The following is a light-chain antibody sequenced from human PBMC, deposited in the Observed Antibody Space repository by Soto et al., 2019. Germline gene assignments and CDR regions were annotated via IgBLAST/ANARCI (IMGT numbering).Light chain of an antibody. J-gene: IGLJ3*02. CDR3: SSFTNSNTWV. CDR2: EVT. Sequence: QSALTQPPSVSESPGQSVTISCTGTSSDFGVYNRVSWYQQSPGTAPKLIIYEVTNRPSGVPDRFSGSKSGNTASLTISGLQAEDEADYYCSSFTNSNTWVLGGGTKVTVL. V-gene: IGLV2-18*02. CDR1: SSDFGVYNR.